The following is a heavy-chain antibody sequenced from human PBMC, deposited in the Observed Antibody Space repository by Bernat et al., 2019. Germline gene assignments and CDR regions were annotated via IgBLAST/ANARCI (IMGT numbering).Heavy chain of an antibody. CDR1: GGTFSSYT. Sequence: QVQLVQSGAEVKKPGSSVKVSCKASGGTFSSYTISWVRQAPGQGLEWMGRIIPILGIANYAQKFQGRVTITADKSTSTAYMELSSLRSEDTAVYYCAGGHRSSWYPWWVCWDQGTLVTVSS. CDR3: AGGHRSSWYPWWVC. V-gene: IGHV1-69*02. D-gene: IGHD6-13*01. CDR2: IIPILGIA. J-gene: IGHJ4*02.